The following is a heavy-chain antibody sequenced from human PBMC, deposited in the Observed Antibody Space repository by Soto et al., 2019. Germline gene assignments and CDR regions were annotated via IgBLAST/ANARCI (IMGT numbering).Heavy chain of an antibody. Sequence: QVQLQQWGAGLLKPSETLSLTCAVYGGSFSGYYWSWIRQPPGMGLEWMGEINHSGSTNYTPSLTRRVTIAVDTSKNQFSLKLSSVTAADTAVYYCARGGIVVVVAATEKAYYFDYWGQGTLVTVSS. CDR3: ARGGIVVVVAATEKAYYFDY. D-gene: IGHD2-15*01. CDR1: GGSFSGYY. V-gene: IGHV4-34*01. J-gene: IGHJ4*02. CDR2: INHSGST.